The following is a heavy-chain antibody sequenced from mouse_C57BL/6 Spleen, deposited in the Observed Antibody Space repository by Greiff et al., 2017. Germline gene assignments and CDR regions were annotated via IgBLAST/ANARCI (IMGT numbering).Heavy chain of an antibody. J-gene: IGHJ4*01. CDR3: ARDLYDYDVRGYAMDY. V-gene: IGHV5-9*01. CDR1: GFTFSSYT. D-gene: IGHD2-4*01. Sequence: EVMLVESGGGLVKPGGSLKLSCAASGFTFSSYTMSWVRQTPEKRLEWVATISGGGGNTYYPDSVKGRFTISRDNAKNTLYLQMSSLRSEDTALYYSARDLYDYDVRGYAMDYWGQGTSVTVSS. CDR2: ISGGGGNT.